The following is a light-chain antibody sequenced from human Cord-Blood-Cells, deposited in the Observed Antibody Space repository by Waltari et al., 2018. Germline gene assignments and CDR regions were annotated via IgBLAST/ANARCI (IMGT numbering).Light chain of an antibody. CDR1: QDISNY. CDR2: DAS. CDR3: QQYDNLPWT. J-gene: IGKJ1*01. Sequence: DIQMTQSPSSLSASVGDRVTITCQASQDISNYLNLYQQKPGKTPKPLIYDASNLETRVPSRFSGSGSGTDFTFTISSLQPEDIATYYCQQYDNLPWTFGQGTKVEIK. V-gene: IGKV1-33*01.